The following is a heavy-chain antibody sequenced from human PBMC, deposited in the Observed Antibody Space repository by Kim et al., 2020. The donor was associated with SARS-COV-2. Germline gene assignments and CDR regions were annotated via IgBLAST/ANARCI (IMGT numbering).Heavy chain of an antibody. Sequence: SETLSLTCTVSGGSIISSSNFWGWIRQSPGKGPEWIGNVHYSGTTYYSPSLTSRVTISVDASKNQFSLRLSSVTAADTAVYYCARPRGYYWPWFDPWGQG. V-gene: IGHV4-39*01. CDR2: VHYSGTT. J-gene: IGHJ5*02. D-gene: IGHD3-3*01. CDR3: ARPRGYYWPWFDP. CDR1: GGSIISSSNF.